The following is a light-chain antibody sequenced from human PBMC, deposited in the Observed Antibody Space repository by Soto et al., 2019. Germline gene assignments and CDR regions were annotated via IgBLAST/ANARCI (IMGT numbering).Light chain of an antibody. V-gene: IGLV2-8*01. J-gene: IGLJ1*01. Sequence: QSVLTQPPSASGSPGQSVTISCTGVSSDVGGYDYVSWYQQHPGKPPKLIIYEVTQRPSGVPDRFSGSKSGNTASLTVSGLQAEDEAEYFCSSYAASTKIVFGTVTKVNV. CDR2: EVT. CDR1: SSDVGGYDY. CDR3: SSYAASTKIV.